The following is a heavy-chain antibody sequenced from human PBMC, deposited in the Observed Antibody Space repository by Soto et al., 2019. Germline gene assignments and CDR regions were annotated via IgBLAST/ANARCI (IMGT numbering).Heavy chain of an antibody. CDR1: GGTFSTYA. V-gene: IGHV1-69*13. Sequence: ASVKVSCKASGGTFSTYAISWVRQAPGQGLEWMGEIIPMFGTANYAQKFHGRVTITADESTSTAYMELSGLRSEDTAVYYCAKGLETTVTKGFDNWGQGTVVTVSS. J-gene: IGHJ4*02. CDR2: IIPMFGTA. CDR3: AKGLETTVTKGFDN. D-gene: IGHD4-17*01.